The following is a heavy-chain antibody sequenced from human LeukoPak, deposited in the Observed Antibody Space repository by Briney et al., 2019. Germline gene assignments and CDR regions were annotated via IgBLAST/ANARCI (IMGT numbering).Heavy chain of an antibody. D-gene: IGHD3-9*01. CDR1: GFTFSSYS. Sequence: PGRSLRLSCAASGFTFSSYSMNWVRQAPGKGLEWVSYISSSSSTIYYADSVKGRFTISRDNAKNSLYLQMNSLGAEDTAVYYCARTDILTGYYRWASFDYWGQGTLVTVSS. CDR2: ISSSSSTI. CDR3: ARTDILTGYYRWASFDY. V-gene: IGHV3-48*04. J-gene: IGHJ4*02.